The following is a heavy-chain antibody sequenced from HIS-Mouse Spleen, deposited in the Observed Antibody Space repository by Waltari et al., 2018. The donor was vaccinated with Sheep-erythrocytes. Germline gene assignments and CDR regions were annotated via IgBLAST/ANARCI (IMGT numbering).Heavy chain of an antibody. J-gene: IGHJ4*02. CDR1: GGTFSSYA. D-gene: IGHD1-26*01. CDR3: AQTGATTPHFDY. V-gene: IGHV1-69*04. CDR2: IIPILGIA. Sequence: QVQLVQSGAEVKKPGSSVKVSCKASGGTFSSYAISWVRQAPGQGLEWMGRIIPILGIANYAQNFQSRVTITADKSTSTAYMELSSLRSEDTAVYYCAQTGATTPHFDYWGQGTLVTVSS.